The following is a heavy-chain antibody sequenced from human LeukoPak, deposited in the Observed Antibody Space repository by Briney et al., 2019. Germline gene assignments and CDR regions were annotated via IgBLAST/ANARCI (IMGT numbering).Heavy chain of an antibody. V-gene: IGHV4-34*01. CDR3: ARQWRLARGYYYYYMDV. D-gene: IGHD6-19*01. Sequence: PSETLSLTCAVYGGSFSGYYWSWIRQPPGKGLEWIGEINHSGSTNYNPSLKSRVTISVDTSKNQFSLRLSSVTAADTAVYYCARQWRLARGYYYYYMDVWGKGTTVTISS. CDR2: INHSGST. J-gene: IGHJ6*03. CDR1: GGSFSGYY.